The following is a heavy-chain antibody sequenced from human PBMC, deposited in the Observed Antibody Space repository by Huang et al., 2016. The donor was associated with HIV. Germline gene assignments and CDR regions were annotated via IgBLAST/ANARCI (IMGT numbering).Heavy chain of an antibody. CDR1: TFTFGAYW. J-gene: IGHJ6*02. V-gene: IGHV3-7*01. D-gene: IGHD1-7*01. CDR3: ATKTAAMDI. CDR2: IKQDESEK. Sequence: VESGGRLVQPGGSIRLSCVGSTFTFGAYWMSWVRQSPGKGREGVTNIKQDESEKYYVESVKGRFNSSRDNAKKVLFLEMNNVRVEDTATYYCATKTAAMDIWGQGTTVTVS.